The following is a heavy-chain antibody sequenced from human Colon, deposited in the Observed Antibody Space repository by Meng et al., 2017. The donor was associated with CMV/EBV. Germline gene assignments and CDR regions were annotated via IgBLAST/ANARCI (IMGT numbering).Heavy chain of an antibody. CDR3: VKGHTMINP. Sequence: QVQLVQSGGGLVEPGGFLILSCAASGFIFSDYYMTWIREAPGKGLEWVSYISPTGSDTNYADSVRGRFTISRDNAKNSLFLQMSSLTAEDTAVYYCVKGHTMINPWGQGTLVTVSS. J-gene: IGHJ5*02. CDR2: ISPTGSDT. D-gene: IGHD3-16*01. CDR1: GFIFSDYY. V-gene: IGHV3-11*05.